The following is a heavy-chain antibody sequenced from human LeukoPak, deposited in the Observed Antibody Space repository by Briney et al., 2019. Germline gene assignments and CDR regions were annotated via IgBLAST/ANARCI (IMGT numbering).Heavy chain of an antibody. CDR1: GYTFTGYY. CDR2: INPNSGGT. D-gene: IGHD5-18*01. V-gene: IGHV1-2*02. J-gene: IGHJ4*02. Sequence: ASVKVSCKASGYTFTGYYMHWVRQAPGHGLEWMGWINPNSGGTNYAQKFQGRVTMTRDTSISTAYMELSRLRSDDTAVYYCARDSGYSYGTSPDYWGQGTLVTVSS. CDR3: ARDSGYSYGTSPDY.